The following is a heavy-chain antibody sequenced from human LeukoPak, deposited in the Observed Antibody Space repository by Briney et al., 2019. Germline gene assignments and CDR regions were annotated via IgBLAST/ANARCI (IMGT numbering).Heavy chain of an antibody. CDR2: ISTSSRYI. Sequence: PGGSLRLSCAASGFTLSNYDMNWVRQAPGKGLEWVSSISTSSRYIYYKDSVRGRFTISRDDAKNSLYLEMNSLRAEDTAVYYCAKETVAAPPIDYWGQGTLVTVSS. CDR3: AKETVAAPPIDY. CDR1: GFTLSNYD. V-gene: IGHV3-21*04. J-gene: IGHJ4*02. D-gene: IGHD6-19*01.